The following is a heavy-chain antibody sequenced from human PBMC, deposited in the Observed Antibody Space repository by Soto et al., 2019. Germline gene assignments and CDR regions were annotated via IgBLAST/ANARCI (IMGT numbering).Heavy chain of an antibody. CDR1: GGSISSSSYY. CDR2: IYYSGST. CDR3: ARESINMIVVVARVDAFDI. J-gene: IGHJ3*02. Sequence: SLTCTVSGGSISSSSYYWGCIRQPPGNELEWIGSIYYSGSTYYNPSLKSRGTISVDTSKNQFSLKLSSVTAADTAVYYCARESINMIVVVARVDAFDIWGQGTMVTVSS. V-gene: IGHV4-39*02. D-gene: IGHD3-22*01.